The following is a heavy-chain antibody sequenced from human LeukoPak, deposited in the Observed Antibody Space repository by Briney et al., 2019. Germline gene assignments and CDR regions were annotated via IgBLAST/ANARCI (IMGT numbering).Heavy chain of an antibody. J-gene: IGHJ6*03. CDR3: ASESSGSYRRNYCMDV. Sequence: ASVKVSCKASGYTFTSYYMHWVRQAPGQGLEWMGIINPSGGSTSYAQKFQGRVTMTRDMSTSTVYMELSSLRSEDTAVYYCASESSGSYRRNYCMDVWGKGTTVTVSS. CDR2: INPSGGST. D-gene: IGHD1-26*01. CDR1: GYTFTSYY. V-gene: IGHV1-46*01.